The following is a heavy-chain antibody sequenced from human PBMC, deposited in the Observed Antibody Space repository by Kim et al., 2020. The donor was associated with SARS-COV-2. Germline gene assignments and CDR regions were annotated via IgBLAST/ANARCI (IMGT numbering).Heavy chain of an antibody. V-gene: IGHV3-15*01. Sequence: GGSLRLSCAASGFGFTGDWMTWVRQAPGKGLEWVGRIKSKADGGAIDYAAPGKGRFIIARDDSGNTLYLQMNSLRTEDTAVYYCGVGVPHYDYRGQGTLVTVSS. CDR2: IKSKADGGAI. CDR1: GFGFTGDW. CDR3: GVGVPHYDY. J-gene: IGHJ4*02. D-gene: IGHD3-16*01.